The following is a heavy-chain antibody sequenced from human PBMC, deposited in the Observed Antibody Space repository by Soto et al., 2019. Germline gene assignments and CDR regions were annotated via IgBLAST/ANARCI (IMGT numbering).Heavy chain of an antibody. CDR1: GFTFDSYW. D-gene: IGHD2-15*01. Sequence: GGSLRLSCAASGFTFDSYWMTWVRQAPGKGLEWVANIKRDGSEKYYVDSVKGRFTISRDNAKNSLYLQMNSLRAEDTAVYYCARDGRVAHDYWGQGTLVTVSS. CDR3: ARDGRVAHDY. CDR2: IKRDGSEK. V-gene: IGHV3-7*01. J-gene: IGHJ4*02.